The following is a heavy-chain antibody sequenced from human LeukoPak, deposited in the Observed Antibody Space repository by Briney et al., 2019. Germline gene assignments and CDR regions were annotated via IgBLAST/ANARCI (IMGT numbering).Heavy chain of an antibody. CDR1: GFIFSDHA. CDR3: AKCSTSAYTTGWCNWIGP. J-gene: IGHJ5*02. D-gene: IGHD6-19*01. CDR2: ISARDGRT. Sequence: GGSLRLSCPASGFIFSDHAMNWVRQAPGKGLEWVSIISARDGRTYYADSVKGRFTISRDNSKNTLYLQMNSLRVEDTAVYYCAKCSTSAYTTGWCNWIGPWGQGTLVTVSS. V-gene: IGHV3-23*01.